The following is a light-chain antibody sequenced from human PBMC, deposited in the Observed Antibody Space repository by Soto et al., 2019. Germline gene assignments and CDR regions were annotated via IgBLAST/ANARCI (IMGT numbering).Light chain of an antibody. CDR1: SSDVGGYNY. V-gene: IGLV2-14*01. CDR2: EVS. Sequence: QSVLTQPASVSGSPGQSITISCTGTSSDVGGYNYVSWYQQHPGKAPKLMIYEVSNRPSGVSNRFSGSKSGNTASLTISGLQAEDEADYYCSSYTSSSNPDTYVFGNGTKVTVL. J-gene: IGLJ1*01. CDR3: SSYTSSSNPDTYV.